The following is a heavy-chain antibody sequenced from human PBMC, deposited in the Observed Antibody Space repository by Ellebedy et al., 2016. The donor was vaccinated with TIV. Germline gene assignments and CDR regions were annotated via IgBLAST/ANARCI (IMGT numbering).Heavy chain of an antibody. CDR3: AKTGNKGY. CDR1: GFTFDDYT. Sequence: GGSLRLXXAASGFTFDDYTMHWVRQAPGKGLEWVSLISWDGGSTYYADSVKGRFTISRDNSKNSLYLQMNRLRAEDTAVYYCAKTGNKGYWGQGTLVTVSS. D-gene: IGHD2/OR15-2a*01. J-gene: IGHJ4*02. CDR2: ISWDGGST. V-gene: IGHV3-43*01.